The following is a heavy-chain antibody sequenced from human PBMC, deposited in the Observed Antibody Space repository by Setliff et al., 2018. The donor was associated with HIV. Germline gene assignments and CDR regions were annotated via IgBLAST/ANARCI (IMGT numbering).Heavy chain of an antibody. D-gene: IGHD3-10*01. CDR3: ARQGSLITMVRGVTQAPNWFDP. J-gene: IGHJ5*02. Sequence: SETLSLTCAVSGGSISSSNWWSWIRQPPGKGLEWIGSIYHSGSTYYNPSLKSRVTISVDTSKNQFSLKLSSVTAADTAVYYCARQGSLITMVRGVTQAPNWFDPWGQGTLVTVSS. CDR1: GGSISSSNW. CDR2: IYHSGST. V-gene: IGHV4-39*01.